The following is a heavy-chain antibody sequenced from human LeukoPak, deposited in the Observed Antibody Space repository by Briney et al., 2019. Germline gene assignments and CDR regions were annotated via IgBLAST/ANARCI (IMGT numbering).Heavy chain of an antibody. CDR2: IYPGDSDT. D-gene: IGHD1-7*01. V-gene: IGHV5-51*01. CDR1: GYRFTYYW. CDR3: ARGAAGTIPDYYYFGMDV. Sequence: GESLKISCKGSGYRFTYYWIGWVRQMPGKSLEWLGIIYPGDSDTRYSPSFQGQVTISADKSINTAHLQWSSLKASDTAMYYCARGAAGTIPDYYYFGMDVWGQGTTVTVSS. J-gene: IGHJ6*02.